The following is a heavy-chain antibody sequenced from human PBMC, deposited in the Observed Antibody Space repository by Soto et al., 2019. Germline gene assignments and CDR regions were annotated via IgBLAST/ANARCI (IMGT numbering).Heavy chain of an antibody. CDR1: GDSVSSGNYY. CDR2: ISDSGST. V-gene: IGHV4-61*01. Sequence: QVQLQESGPGLVKPSETLSLTCTVSGDSVSSGNYYWSWIRQAPGKALEWIGFISDSGSTNYNPSLKSRVTISVDTSKNQFPLKLSSVTAADTAVYYCARGNYYGLGRGRSMDVWGQGTTVTVSS. D-gene: IGHD3-10*01. J-gene: IGHJ6*02. CDR3: ARGNYYGLGRGRSMDV.